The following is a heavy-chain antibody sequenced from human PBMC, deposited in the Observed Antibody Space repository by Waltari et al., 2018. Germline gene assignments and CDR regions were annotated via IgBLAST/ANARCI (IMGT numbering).Heavy chain of an antibody. D-gene: IGHD3-3*01. V-gene: IGHV3-NL1*01. CDR1: GFTFSRSD. Sequence: QVHLVESGGGVVQPGESLRLSCAASGFTFSRSDMHWVRQAPGKGLEWVAILYSAGATYYSQSVRGRFLIARDNSKNILYLQMDDLTAEDTAVYYCAKDVVGYTWDEGVDTIDVWGQGAEVVVSS. CDR2: LYSAGAT. J-gene: IGHJ3*01. CDR3: AKDVVGYTWDEGVDTIDV.